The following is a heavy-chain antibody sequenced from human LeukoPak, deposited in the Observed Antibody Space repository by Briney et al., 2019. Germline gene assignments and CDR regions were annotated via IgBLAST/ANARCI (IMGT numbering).Heavy chain of an antibody. V-gene: IGHV3-23*01. J-gene: IGHJ4*02. Sequence: GASLRLSCAASGFTFSSYAMSWVRQAPGKGLEWVSAISGSGGSTYYADSVKGRFTISRDNSENTLYLQMNSLRAEDTAVYYCAKGAWASRYYYDSSGYYYSFDYWGQGTLVTVSS. CDR3: AKGAWASRYYYDSSGYYYSFDY. D-gene: IGHD3-22*01. CDR2: ISGSGGST. CDR1: GFTFSSYA.